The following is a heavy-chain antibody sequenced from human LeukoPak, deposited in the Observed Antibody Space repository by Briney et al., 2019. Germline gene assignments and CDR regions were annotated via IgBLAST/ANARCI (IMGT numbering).Heavy chain of an antibody. CDR2: IYDSGST. D-gene: IGHD6-19*01. CDR1: GGSIRSYY. CDR3: ATGGRSGWSDFDY. J-gene: IGHJ4*02. V-gene: IGHV4-59*01. Sequence: PSETLSLTCTVSGGSIRSYYRSWIRQPPGKGLEWIGYIYDSGSTNYSPSLRSRVTISVDTSKNQFSLKLSSVTAADTAVYYCATGGRSGWSDFDYWGQGTLVTVSS.